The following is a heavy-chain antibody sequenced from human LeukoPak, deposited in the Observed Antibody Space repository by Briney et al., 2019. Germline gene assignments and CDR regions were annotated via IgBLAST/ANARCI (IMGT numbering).Heavy chain of an antibody. J-gene: IGHJ3*02. CDR2: INPNSGGT. D-gene: IGHD2-2*02. V-gene: IGHV1-2*02. CDR1: GYTFTGYY. Sequence: AASVNVSCKASGYTFTGYYMHWVRPAPGQGLEWMGWINPNSGGTNYAQKVQGRVTMTRDTSISTAYMELSRLRSDDTAVYYCARECSSTSCYTDAFDIWGQGTMVTVSS. CDR3: ARECSSTSCYTDAFDI.